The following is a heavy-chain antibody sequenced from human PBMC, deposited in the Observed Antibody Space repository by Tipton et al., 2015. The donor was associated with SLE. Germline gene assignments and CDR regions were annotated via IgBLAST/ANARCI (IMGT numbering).Heavy chain of an antibody. Sequence: GLVKPSETLSLTCTVSGGSISSSSYYWGWIRQPPGKGLEWIGSIYYSGSTYYNPSLKSRVTISVDTSNNQFSLKLTSVTAADTAVYYCARGYCTGGGCQLMYFDLWGRGTLVTVSS. V-gene: IGHV4-39*07. CDR2: IYYSGST. D-gene: IGHD2-8*02. J-gene: IGHJ2*01. CDR3: ARGYCTGGGCQLMYFDL. CDR1: GGSISSSSYY.